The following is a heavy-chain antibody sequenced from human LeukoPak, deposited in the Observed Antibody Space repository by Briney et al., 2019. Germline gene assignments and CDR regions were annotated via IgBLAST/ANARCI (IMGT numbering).Heavy chain of an antibody. CDR1: GGSIFIGSYY. J-gene: IGHJ3*02. CDR3: ARHRGGWDAFDI. V-gene: IGHV4-39*01. CDR2: VDYSGST. Sequence: SEILSLTCTVSGGSIFIGSYYWGWIRQPPGKGLEWIGSVDYSGSTYYSPSLKSRVTVSVDTSKNQFSLKLSSVTAADTAVYYCARHRGGWDAFDIWGQGTVVPVSS.